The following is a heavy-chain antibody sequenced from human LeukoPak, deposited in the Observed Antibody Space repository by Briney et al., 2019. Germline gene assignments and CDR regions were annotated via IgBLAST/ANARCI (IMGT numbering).Heavy chain of an antibody. D-gene: IGHD3-3*01. V-gene: IGHV4-39*07. Sequence: SETLSLTCTVSGGSISTSNYYWGWIRQPPGKGLEWIGSIYYSGSTYYNPSLKSRVTISVDTSKNQFSLKLSSVTAADTAVYYCARGSETSYDFWSGYYRPYYFDYWGQGTLVTVSS. CDR3: ARGSETSYDFWSGYYRPYYFDY. CDR2: IYYSGST. CDR1: GGSISTSNYY. J-gene: IGHJ4*02.